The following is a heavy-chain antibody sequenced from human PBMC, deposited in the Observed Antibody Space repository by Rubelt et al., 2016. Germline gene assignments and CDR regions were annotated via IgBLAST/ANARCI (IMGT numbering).Heavy chain of an antibody. D-gene: IGHD6-6*01. CDR2: ISGSGGTT. J-gene: IGHJ4*02. CDR1: TSYA. CDR3: AKRGGGWSSSSALDY. V-gene: IGHV3-23*01. Sequence: TSYAMSWVRQAPGKGLEWVSGISGSGGTTYYADSVKGRFTISKDNSKNTLYLQMSSLRVEDTAVYYCAKRGGGWSSSSALDYWGQGTPVTVSS.